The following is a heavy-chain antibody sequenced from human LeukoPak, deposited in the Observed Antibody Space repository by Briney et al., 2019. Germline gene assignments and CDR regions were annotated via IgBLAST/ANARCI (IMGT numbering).Heavy chain of an antibody. CDR3: AKDRDGRNFRSGRVGFDF. CDR1: GFTFSSYV. J-gene: IGHJ4*02. D-gene: IGHD3-3*01. Sequence: PGGSLRLSCAASGFTFSSYVMSWVRQAPGKGLEWVSGISGSGGSTYYGDSVKGRFTISRDNSKNTLYLQMNSLRAEDTAIYYCAKDRDGRNFRSGRVGFDFWGQGTLVTVSS. CDR2: ISGSGGST. V-gene: IGHV3-23*01.